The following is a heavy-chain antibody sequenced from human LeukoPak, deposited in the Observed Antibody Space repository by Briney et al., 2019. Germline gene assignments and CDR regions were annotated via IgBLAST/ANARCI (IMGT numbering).Heavy chain of an antibody. CDR1: GGSFSGYY. CDR3: ARHHSSGWPYYYYYMDV. V-gene: IGHV4-34*01. Sequence: SETLSLTCAVYGGSFSGYYWSWIRQPPGKGLEWIGDINHSGSTNYNPSLKSRVTISVDTSKNQFSLKLSSVTAADTAVYYCARHHSSGWPYYYYYMDVWGKGTTVTISS. D-gene: IGHD6-19*01. J-gene: IGHJ6*03. CDR2: INHSGST.